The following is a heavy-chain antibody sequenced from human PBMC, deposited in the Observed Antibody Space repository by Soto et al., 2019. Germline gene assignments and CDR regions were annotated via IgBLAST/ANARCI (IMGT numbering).Heavy chain of an antibody. V-gene: IGHV5-10-1*01. CDR3: ARHPPYCGSTSCYYFDY. J-gene: IGHJ4*02. CDR2: IDPSDSFI. D-gene: IGHD2-2*01. Sequence: RGESLKISCKGLGYSFANYWIAWVRQMPGKGLEWIGRIDPSDSFINYTPPFEGHVTISADKSMSTAYVQWNSLKTSDTAMYYCARHPPYCGSTSCYYFDYWGQGTLVTVSS. CDR1: GYSFANYW.